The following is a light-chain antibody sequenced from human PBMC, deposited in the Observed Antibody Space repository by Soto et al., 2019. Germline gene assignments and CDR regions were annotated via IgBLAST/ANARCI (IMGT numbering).Light chain of an antibody. V-gene: IGKV1-39*01. Sequence: DVQMTQAPSSLSASVGDRVTITCRASQNISNYLNWYQQKPGKAPNILIFGATHLQSGVPSRFAGSGYGAEFTLTIASLQPEDFATYYCQQSYKTPLFTFGPGTRVEI. J-gene: IGKJ2*01. CDR1: QNISNY. CDR2: GAT. CDR3: QQSYKTPLFT.